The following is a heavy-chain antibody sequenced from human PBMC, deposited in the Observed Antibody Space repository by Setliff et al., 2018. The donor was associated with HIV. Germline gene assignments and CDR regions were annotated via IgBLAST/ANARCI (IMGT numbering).Heavy chain of an antibody. Sequence: PGGSLRLSCVASGFTFDTYGMHWVRQAPGKGLEWVAVIWYDGTIEYAAPVKGRFTISRDDSKNTLYLQMNSLKTEDTAVYYCATDVVILTAAIRNAFDVWGQGTMVTVSS. D-gene: IGHD2-2*01. J-gene: IGHJ3*01. V-gene: IGHV3-33*01. CDR2: IWYDGTIE. CDR1: GFTFDTYG. CDR3: ATDVVILTAAIRNAFDV.